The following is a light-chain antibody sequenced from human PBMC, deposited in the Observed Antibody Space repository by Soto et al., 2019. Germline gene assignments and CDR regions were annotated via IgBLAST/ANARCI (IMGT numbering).Light chain of an antibody. CDR2: DAS. CDR3: QQRSRWPTIT. CDR1: QSIGSY. V-gene: IGKV3-11*01. J-gene: IGKJ5*01. Sequence: EIVLTQSPATLSLSPGERATLSCRASQSIGSYLAWYQHKPGQAPRLLIYDASGRAAGIPARFSGSGSGTDFTLTISSLEPEDFAFYYCQQRSRWPTITFGQGTRLEIK.